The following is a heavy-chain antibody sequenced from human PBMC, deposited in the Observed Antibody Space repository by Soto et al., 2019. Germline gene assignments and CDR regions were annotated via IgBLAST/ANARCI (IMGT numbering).Heavy chain of an antibody. CDR2: ISYDGSNK. V-gene: IGHV3-30*18. CDR3: AKDRKKSYYYDSSGPKDPQIGGY. J-gene: IGHJ4*02. Sequence: GGSLRLSCAASGFTFSSYGMHWVRQAPGKGLEWVAVISYDGSNKYYADSVKGRFTISRDNSKNTLYLQMNSLRAEDTAVYYCAKDRKKSYYYDSSGPKDPQIGGYWGQGTLVTVSS. D-gene: IGHD3-22*01. CDR1: GFTFSSYG.